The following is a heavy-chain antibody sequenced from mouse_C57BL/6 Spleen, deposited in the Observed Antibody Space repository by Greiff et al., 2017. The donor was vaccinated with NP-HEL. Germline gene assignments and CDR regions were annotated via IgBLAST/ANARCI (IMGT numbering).Heavy chain of an antibody. V-gene: IGHV5-16*01. J-gene: IGHJ3*01. CDR1: GFTFSDYY. CDR2: INYDGSST. CDR3: AREDSSGYSFAY. Sequence: EVHLVESEGGLVQPGSSMKLSCTASGFTFSDYYMAWVRQVPEKGLEWVANINYDGSSTYYLDSLKSRFIISRDNAKNILYLQMSSLKSEDTATYYCAREDSSGYSFAYWGQGTLVTVSA. D-gene: IGHD3-2*02.